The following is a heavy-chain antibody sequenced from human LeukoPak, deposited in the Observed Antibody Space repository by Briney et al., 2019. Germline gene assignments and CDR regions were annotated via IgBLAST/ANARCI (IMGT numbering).Heavy chain of an antibody. Sequence: RGSLRLSCVASGFXFSSYGIHWVRQAPGKGLEWVAVIWYDGGNKYYADSVKGRFTISRDNAKNTLFLQMNSLRAEDTAVYYCARALGSYFDYWGQGTLVTVSS. J-gene: IGHJ4*02. D-gene: IGHD1-26*01. CDR1: GFXFSSYG. CDR2: IWYDGGNK. V-gene: IGHV3-33*01. CDR3: ARALGSYFDY.